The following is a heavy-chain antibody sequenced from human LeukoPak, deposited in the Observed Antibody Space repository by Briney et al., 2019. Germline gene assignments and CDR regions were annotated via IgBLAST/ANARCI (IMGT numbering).Heavy chain of an antibody. CDR3: ARRERRALFDY. CDR1: GGSFSGYY. D-gene: IGHD5-24*01. V-gene: IGHV4-34*01. CDR2: IYYSGST. Sequence: SETLSLTCAVYGGSFSGYYWSWIRQPPGKGLEWIGSIYYSGSTYYNPSLKSRVTISVDTSKNQFSLKLSSVTAADTAVYYCARRERRALFDYWGQGTLVTVSS. J-gene: IGHJ4*02.